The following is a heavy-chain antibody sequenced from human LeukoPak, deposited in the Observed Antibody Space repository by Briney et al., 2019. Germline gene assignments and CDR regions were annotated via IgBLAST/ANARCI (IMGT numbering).Heavy chain of an antibody. J-gene: IGHJ4*02. CDR2: ISGSGGST. D-gene: IGHD6-19*01. CDR3: AKLSGYSSGWCDY. CDR1: GFTFSSYA. V-gene: IGHV3-23*01. Sequence: GGSLRLSCAASGFTFSSYAMSWVRQAPGKGLEWVSAISGSGGSTYYAASVKGRFTISRDNSKNTLYLQMNSLRAEDTAVYYCAKLSGYSSGWCDYWGQGTLVTVSS.